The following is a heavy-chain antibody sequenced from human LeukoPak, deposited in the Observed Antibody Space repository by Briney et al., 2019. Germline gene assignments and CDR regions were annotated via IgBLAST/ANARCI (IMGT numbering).Heavy chain of an antibody. CDR1: GFRLSNHW. V-gene: IGHV3-53*01. Sequence: GGSLTLACAASGFRLSNHWMHWVRQAPGKGLEWVSVIYSGGSTYYADSVKGRFTISRDNSKNTLYLQMNSLRAEDTAVYYCARDRYGDYWGQGTLVTVSS. CDR2: IYSGGST. D-gene: IGHD1-14*01. CDR3: ARDRYGDY. J-gene: IGHJ4*02.